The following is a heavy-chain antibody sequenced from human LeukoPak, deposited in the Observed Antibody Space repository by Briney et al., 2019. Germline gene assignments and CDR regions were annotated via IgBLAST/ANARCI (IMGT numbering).Heavy chain of an antibody. CDR3: ARDKVPANYYYGMDV. D-gene: IGHD2-2*01. CDR2: INPNSGGT. Sequence: ASVKVSCKASGYTFTGYYMHWVRQAPGQGLEWMGWINPNSGGTNYAQKFQGRVTMTRDTSISTAYMELSRLRSDDTAVYYCARDKVPANYYYGMDVWGQGTTVTVSS. V-gene: IGHV1-2*02. CDR1: GYTFTGYY. J-gene: IGHJ6*02.